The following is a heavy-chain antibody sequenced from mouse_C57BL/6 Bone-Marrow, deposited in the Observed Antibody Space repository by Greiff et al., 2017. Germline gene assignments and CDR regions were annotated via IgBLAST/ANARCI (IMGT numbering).Heavy chain of an antibody. CDR3: ARGDYYYYFDY. J-gene: IGHJ2*01. CDR2: IDPSDSET. D-gene: IGHD1-1*01. CDR1: GYTFTSYW. V-gene: IGHV1-52*01. Sequence: VQLQQPGAELVRPGSSVKLSCKASGYTFTSYWMHWVKQRPIQGLEWIGNIDPSDSETHYNQKFKDKATLTVDKSSSTAYMQLSSLTSEYSAVYYCARGDYYYYFDYWGQGTTLTVSS.